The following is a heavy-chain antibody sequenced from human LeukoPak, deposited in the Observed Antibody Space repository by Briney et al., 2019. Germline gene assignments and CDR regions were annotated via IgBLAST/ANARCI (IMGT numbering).Heavy chain of an antibody. CDR3: ARDGHAYGRGSPHY. D-gene: IGHD3-10*01. J-gene: IGHJ4*02. CDR2: ISSSGSTK. CDR1: GFTFSDYY. Sequence: PGGSLRLSCVASGFTFSDYYMSWIRQAPGKGLEWVSYISSSGSTKYYADSVKGRFTISRDNAKNSYLQMNSLRAEDTAIYYCARDGHAYGRGSPHYWGQGTLVTVSS. V-gene: IGHV3-11*01.